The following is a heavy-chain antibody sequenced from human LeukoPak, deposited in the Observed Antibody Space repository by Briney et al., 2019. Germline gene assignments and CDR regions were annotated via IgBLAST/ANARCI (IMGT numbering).Heavy chain of an antibody. D-gene: IGHD6-6*01. J-gene: IGHJ4*02. CDR3: AKDQAARQFDY. Sequence: GGSLRLSCAASGFTFSSYTMNWVRQAPGKGLEWVSSISSSSTYIYYADSVKGRFTISRDNAKNSLYLQMNSLRAEDTAVYYCAKDQAARQFDYWGQGTLVTVSS. CDR2: ISSSSTYI. CDR1: GFTFSSYT. V-gene: IGHV3-21*04.